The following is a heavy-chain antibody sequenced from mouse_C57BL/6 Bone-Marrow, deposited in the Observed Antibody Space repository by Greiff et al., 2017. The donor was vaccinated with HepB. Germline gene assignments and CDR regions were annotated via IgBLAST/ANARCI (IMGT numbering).Heavy chain of an antibody. J-gene: IGHJ1*03. CDR1: GYTFTDYN. CDR2: INPNNGGT. CDR3: ALIYYDYDGYFDV. Sequence: VQLKQSGPELVKPGASVKIPCKASGYTFTDYNMDWVKQSHGKSLEWIGDINPNNGGTIYNQKFKGKATLTVDKSSSTAYMELRSLTSEDTAVYYCALIYYDYDGYFDVWGTGTTVTVSS. V-gene: IGHV1-18*01. D-gene: IGHD2-4*01.